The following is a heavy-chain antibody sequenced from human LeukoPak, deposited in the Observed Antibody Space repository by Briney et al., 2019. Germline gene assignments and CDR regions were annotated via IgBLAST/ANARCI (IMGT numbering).Heavy chain of an antibody. D-gene: IGHD1-26*01. Sequence: ASVKASCKASGYTFTSYGISWVRQAPGQGLERMGWISAYNGNTNYAQKLQGRVTMTTDTSTSTAYMELRSLRSDDTAVYYCARDPPYSGNFDPWGQGTLVTVSS. CDR2: ISAYNGNT. CDR3: ARDPPYSGNFDP. V-gene: IGHV1-18*01. CDR1: GYTFTSYG. J-gene: IGHJ5*02.